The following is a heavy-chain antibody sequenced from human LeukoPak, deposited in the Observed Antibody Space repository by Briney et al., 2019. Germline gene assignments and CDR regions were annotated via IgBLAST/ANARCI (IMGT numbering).Heavy chain of an antibody. J-gene: IGHJ4*02. CDR1: GGSFSGYY. Sequence: PSETLSLTCAVYGGSFSGYYWSWIRQPPGKGLEWIGEINHSGSTNYNPSLKSRVTISVDTSKNQFSLKLSSVTAADTAVYYRARLRSGRLDYWGQGTLVTVSS. D-gene: IGHD1-26*01. CDR3: ARLRSGRLDY. CDR2: INHSGST. V-gene: IGHV4-34*01.